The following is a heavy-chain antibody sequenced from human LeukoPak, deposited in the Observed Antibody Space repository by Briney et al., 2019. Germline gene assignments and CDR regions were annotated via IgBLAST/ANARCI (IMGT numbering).Heavy chain of an antibody. CDR3: AKDITMIVRGRFDP. D-gene: IGHD3-22*01. CDR2: ISGSGGST. CDR1: GGTFSSYA. J-gene: IGHJ5*02. Sequence: SCKASGGTFSSYAMSWVRQAPGKGLEWVSAISGSGGSTYYADSVKGRFTISRDNSKNTLYLQMNSLRAEDTAVYYCAKDITMIVRGRFDPWGQGTLVTVSS. V-gene: IGHV3-23*01.